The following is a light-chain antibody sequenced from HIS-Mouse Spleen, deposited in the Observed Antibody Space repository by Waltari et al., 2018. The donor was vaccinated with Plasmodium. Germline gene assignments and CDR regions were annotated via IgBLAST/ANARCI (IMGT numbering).Light chain of an antibody. CDR2: DVS. Sequence: QSALTQPASVSGSPGQSITISCTGTSSDVGGYNYVSWYQQHPGNAPKLMIYDVSNRTSGVSNRFSGSTSGNTASLTISGLQAEDEADYYCSSYTSSSTHVVFGGGTKLTVL. V-gene: IGLV2-14*03. CDR3: SSYTSSSTHVV. J-gene: IGLJ2*01. CDR1: SSDVGGYNY.